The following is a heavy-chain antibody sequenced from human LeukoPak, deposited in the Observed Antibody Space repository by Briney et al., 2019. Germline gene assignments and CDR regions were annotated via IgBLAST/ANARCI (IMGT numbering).Heavy chain of an antibody. CDR3: ARPPSREMAPEYYFDY. D-gene: IGHD5-24*01. J-gene: IGHJ4*02. CDR1: GFTFSSYS. V-gene: IGHV3-48*04. CDR2: ISSSSRTI. Sequence: PGGSLRLSCGASGFTFSSYSMNWVRQAPGKGLEWVSYISSSSRTIYYADSVKGRFTISRDNAKNSLYLQMNSLRAEDTAVYYCARPPSREMAPEYYFDYWGQGTLVTVSS.